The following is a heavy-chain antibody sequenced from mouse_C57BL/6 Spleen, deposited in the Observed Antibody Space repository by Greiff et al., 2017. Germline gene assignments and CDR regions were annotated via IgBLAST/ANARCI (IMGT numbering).Heavy chain of an antibody. CDR1: GYAFSSSW. D-gene: IGHD2-1*01. CDR3: ARYGNDYDMDD. Sequence: LQESGPELVKPGASVKLSCKASGYAFSSSWMHWVKQRPGKGLEWIGRIYPGDGDTNYNGKFKGKATLTADKSSSTAFMQLRSLTSEDSAVYFCARYGNDYDMDDWGKGTSVTVSS. V-gene: IGHV1-82*01. J-gene: IGHJ4*01. CDR2: IYPGDGDT.